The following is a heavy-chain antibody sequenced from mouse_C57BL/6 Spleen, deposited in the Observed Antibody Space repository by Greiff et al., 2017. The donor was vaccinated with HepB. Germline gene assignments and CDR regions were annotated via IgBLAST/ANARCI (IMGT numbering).Heavy chain of an antibody. D-gene: IGHD1-1*01. V-gene: IGHV1-52*01. J-gene: IGHJ2*01. CDR3: ARYYYGSCRYFDY. CDR2: IDPSDSET. CDR1: GYSFTSYW. Sequence: QVQLQQPGAELVRPGSSVKLSCKASGYSFTSYWMHWVKRMPIQGLEWIGNIDPSDSETHYNQKFKDKATLTVDKSSSTAYMQLSSLTSEDYAVYYCARYYYGSCRYFDYWGEGTTLTVSS.